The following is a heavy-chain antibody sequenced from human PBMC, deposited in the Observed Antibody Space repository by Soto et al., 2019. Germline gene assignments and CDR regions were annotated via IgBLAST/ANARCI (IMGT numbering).Heavy chain of an antibody. J-gene: IGHJ6*02. Sequence: QVQLQESGPGLVKPSETLSLTCTVSGGSISSYYWSWIRQPPGKGLEWIGYIYYSGSTNYNPSLKSRVTISVDTSKNQFSLKLSSVTAADTAVYYCVVGYYVMDVWGQGTTVTVSS. V-gene: IGHV4-59*01. D-gene: IGHD2-15*01. CDR2: IYYSGST. CDR1: GGSISSYY. CDR3: VVGYYVMDV.